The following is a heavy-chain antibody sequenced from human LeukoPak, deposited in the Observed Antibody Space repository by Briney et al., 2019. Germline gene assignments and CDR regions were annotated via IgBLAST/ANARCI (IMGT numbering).Heavy chain of an antibody. CDR1: GFTFSSYS. V-gene: IGHV3-7*01. D-gene: IGHD6-13*01. J-gene: IGHJ4*02. CDR2: IKQDGSEK. Sequence: SGGSLRLSCAASGFTFSSYSMSWVRQAPGKGLEWVANIKQDGSEKYYVDSVKGRFTISRDNAKNSLYLQMNSLRAEDTAVYYCARDGGGYSIPKFFGYWGQGTLVTVSS. CDR3: ARDGGGYSIPKFFGY.